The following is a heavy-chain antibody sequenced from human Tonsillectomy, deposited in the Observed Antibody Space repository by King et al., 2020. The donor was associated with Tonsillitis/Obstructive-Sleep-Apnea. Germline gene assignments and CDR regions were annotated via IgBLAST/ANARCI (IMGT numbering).Heavy chain of an antibody. Sequence: HVQLVESGGGVVQPGRSLRLSCAASGFTFSSFVMHWVRQAPGKGLEWVAVISYDGTNKYYADSVMGRFTISRDNSKSTLYLQMNSLRAEDTAVYYCAKEVGRYNSSFYWGQGTLVTVSS. CDR1: GFTFSSFV. CDR3: AKEVGRYNSSFY. D-gene: IGHD6-6*01. J-gene: IGHJ4*02. V-gene: IGHV3-30*18. CDR2: ISYDGTNK.